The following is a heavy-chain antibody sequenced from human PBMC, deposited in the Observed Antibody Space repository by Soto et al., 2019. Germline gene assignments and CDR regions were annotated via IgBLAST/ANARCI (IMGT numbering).Heavy chain of an antibody. CDR1: GGSISSSSYF. CDR3: ARQRIDYGNDY. J-gene: IGHJ4*02. Sequence: SETLSLTCTVSGGSISSSSYFWGWIRQPPWKGLEWIGSIYYSGSTYYNPSLKSRVTVSVDTSKNQFSLKLSSVTAADTAVYYCARQRIDYGNDYWGQGTLVTVSS. CDR2: IYYSGST. V-gene: IGHV4-39*01. D-gene: IGHD4-17*01.